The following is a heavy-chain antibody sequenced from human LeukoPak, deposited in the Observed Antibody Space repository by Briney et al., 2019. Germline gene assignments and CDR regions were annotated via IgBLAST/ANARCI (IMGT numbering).Heavy chain of an antibody. CDR1: GFTFSSYA. CDR2: ISGSGGST. V-gene: IGHV3-23*01. D-gene: IGHD3-22*01. Sequence: GGSLRLSCAASGFTFSSYAMSWVRQAPGKGLEWVSAISGSGGSTYYADSVKGRFTISRDNSKNTLYLQMNSLRAEDTAVYCCAKGDYYDSSGSSYNYYYGMDVWGQGTTVTVSS. J-gene: IGHJ6*02. CDR3: AKGDYYDSSGSSYNYYYGMDV.